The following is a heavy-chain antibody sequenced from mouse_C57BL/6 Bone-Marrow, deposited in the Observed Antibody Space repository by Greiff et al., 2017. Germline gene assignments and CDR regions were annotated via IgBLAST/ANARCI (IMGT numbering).Heavy chain of an antibody. V-gene: IGHV1-39*01. D-gene: IGHD1-1*01. J-gene: IGHJ2*01. CDR2: INPNYGTT. CDR1: GYSFTDYN. Sequence: VQLQQSGPELVKPGASVKISCKASGYSFTDYNMNWVKQSNGQSLEWIGVINPNYGTTSYTPQFKGKATLTVDQSSSTAYMQLNSLTSEDSAVYYCLVGYYYGSLDYWGQGTTLTVSS. CDR3: LVGYYYGSLDY.